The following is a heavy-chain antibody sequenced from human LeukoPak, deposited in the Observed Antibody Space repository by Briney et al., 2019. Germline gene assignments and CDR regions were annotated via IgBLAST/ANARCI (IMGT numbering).Heavy chain of an antibody. CDR2: ISSSGIYI. D-gene: IGHD3-9*01. V-gene: IGHV3-11*03. CDR3: ARQGGDILTGYLDY. Sequence: GGSLRLSCATSGFTFSDYYMSWIRQAPGKGLEWVSYISSSGIYINSADSVKGRFTISRDYPKNSLYLQMSSLRAEDTAVYYCARQGGDILTGYLDYWGQGTLVTVSS. CDR1: GFTFSDYY. J-gene: IGHJ4*02.